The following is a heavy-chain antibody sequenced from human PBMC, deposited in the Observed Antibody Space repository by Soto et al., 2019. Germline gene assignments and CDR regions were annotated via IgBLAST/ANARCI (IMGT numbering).Heavy chain of an antibody. J-gene: IGHJ4*02. CDR3: ARESGLSY. D-gene: IGHD3-10*01. CDR1: GFNFGSYA. CDR2: ISYGGDNK. V-gene: IGHV3-30-3*01. Sequence: QVQLLESGGDVVQPGGSLRLSCAASGFNFGSYAMHWVRQAPGKGLEWVSFISYGGDNKYYTDSVKGRFTISRDNSQNTLYLQMNSLRSEDTAVYYCARESGLSYWGQGTRVTFSS.